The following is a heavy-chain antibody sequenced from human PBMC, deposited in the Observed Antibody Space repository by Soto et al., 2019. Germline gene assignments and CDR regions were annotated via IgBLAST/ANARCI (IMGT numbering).Heavy chain of an antibody. Sequence: EVQLVESGGGLIQPGGSLRLSCAASGFTVSSNYMSWVRQAPGKGLEWVSVIYSGGSTYYADSVKGRFTISRDNSKNTLYLQMNSLRAEDTAVYYCARDPLPYSSSDAGYWGQGTLVTVSS. CDR2: IYSGGST. CDR1: GFTVSSNY. J-gene: IGHJ4*02. CDR3: ARDPLPYSSSDAGY. D-gene: IGHD6-6*01. V-gene: IGHV3-53*01.